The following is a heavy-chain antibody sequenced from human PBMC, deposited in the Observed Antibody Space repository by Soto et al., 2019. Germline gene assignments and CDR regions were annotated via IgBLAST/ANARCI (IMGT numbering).Heavy chain of an antibody. CDR2: VSASGLNT. Sequence: EVQLLESGGKLVQPGGSLTLSCAASGFTFSTYAMAWVRQAPGKGLEWVSGVSASGLNTDYADPVQGRFYISRDNSKNTVSLHMNSRRAEDTDLYYCAKDGPRRTSGYFVEYGGQGTQVTVPA. CDR1: GFTFSTYA. D-gene: IGHD1-1*01. J-gene: IGHJ4*02. CDR3: AKDGPRRTSGYFVEY. V-gene: IGHV3-23*01.